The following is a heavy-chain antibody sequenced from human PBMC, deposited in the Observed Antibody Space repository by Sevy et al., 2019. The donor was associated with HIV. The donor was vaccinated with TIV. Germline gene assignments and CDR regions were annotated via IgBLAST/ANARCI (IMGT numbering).Heavy chain of an antibody. Sequence: ASVKVSCQASGYTFTGYYMHWVRQAPGQGLEWMGWINPNSGGTNYAQKFQGRVTKTRDTSISTAYMELSRLRSDDTAVYYCARPKSSGWYPSSFDYWGQGTLVTVSS. CDR1: GYTFTGYY. D-gene: IGHD6-19*01. CDR2: INPNSGGT. J-gene: IGHJ4*02. CDR3: ARPKSSGWYPSSFDY. V-gene: IGHV1-2*02.